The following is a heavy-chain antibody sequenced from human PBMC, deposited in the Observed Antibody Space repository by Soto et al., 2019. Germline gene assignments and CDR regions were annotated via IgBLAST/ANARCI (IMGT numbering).Heavy chain of an antibody. CDR1: GFTFDDYG. D-gene: IGHD3-10*01. J-gene: IGHJ6*03. V-gene: IGHV3-23*01. CDR2: ISGSGGST. Sequence: HPGGSLRLSCAASGFTFDDYGMSWVRQAPGKGLEWVSAISGSGGSTYYADSVKGRFTISRDNSKNTLYLQMNSLRAEDTAVYYCAKRGSATNYYYYMDVWGKGTTVTVSS. CDR3: AKRGSATNYYYYMDV.